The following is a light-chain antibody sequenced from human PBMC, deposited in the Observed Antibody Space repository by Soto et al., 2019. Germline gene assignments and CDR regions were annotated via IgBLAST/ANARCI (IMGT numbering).Light chain of an antibody. J-gene: IGLJ3*02. CDR1: SSNIGINF. CDR3: AAWDDSLSGWV. CDR2: RDN. V-gene: IGLV1-47*01. Sequence: QAVVTQPPSASGTPGQRVTISCSGSSSNIGINFVYWYQQLPGTAPKLLIYRDNQRPSGVPDRLSGSKSGTSASLAISGLRSEDGADYYCAAWDDSLSGWVFGGGTKLTVL.